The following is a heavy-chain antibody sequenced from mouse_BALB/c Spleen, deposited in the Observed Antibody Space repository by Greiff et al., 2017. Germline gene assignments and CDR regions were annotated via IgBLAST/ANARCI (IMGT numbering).Heavy chain of an antibody. D-gene: IGHD2-14*01. J-gene: IGHJ3*01. CDR3: AREGPYYRYGFAY. V-gene: IGHV3-6*02. CDR2: ISYDGST. CDR1: GYSITSGYY. Sequence: EVKLMESGPGLVKPSQSLSFTCSVTGYSITSGYYWNWIRQFPGNKLEWMGYISYDGSTNYNPSLKNRISITRDTSKNQFFLKLNSVTTEDTATYYCAREGPYYRYGFAYWGQGTLVTVSA.